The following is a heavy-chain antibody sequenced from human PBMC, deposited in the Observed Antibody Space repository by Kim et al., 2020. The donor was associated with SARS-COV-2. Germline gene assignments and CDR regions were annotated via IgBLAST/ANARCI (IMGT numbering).Heavy chain of an antibody. V-gene: IGHV3-23*01. J-gene: IGHJ4*02. D-gene: IGHD6-19*01. CDR3: AKGISGGWYFDY. Sequence: FYADSVKGRFTISKNNSKKPLYLQKNSLRAEDTAVYYWAKGISGGWYFDYWGQGTLVTVSS.